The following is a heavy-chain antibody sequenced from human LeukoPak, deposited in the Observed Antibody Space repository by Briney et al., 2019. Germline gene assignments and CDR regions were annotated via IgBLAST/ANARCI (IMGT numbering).Heavy chain of an antibody. D-gene: IGHD2-2*01. CDR1: GGTFSSYA. J-gene: IGHJ5*02. V-gene: IGHV1-69*13. Sequence: SVKVSCKASGGTFSSYAISWARQAPGQGLEWMGGIIPIFGTANYAQKFQGRVTITADESTSTAYMELSSLRSEDTAVYYCARAESVPAAGNWFDPWGQGTLVTVSS. CDR3: ARAESVPAAGNWFDP. CDR2: IIPIFGTA.